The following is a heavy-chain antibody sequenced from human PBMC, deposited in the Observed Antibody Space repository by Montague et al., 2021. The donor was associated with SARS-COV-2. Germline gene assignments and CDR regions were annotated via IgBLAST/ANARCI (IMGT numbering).Heavy chain of an antibody. D-gene: IGHD3-3*01. J-gene: IGHJ4*02. CDR2: ISVYNGNT. V-gene: IGHV1-18*01. CDR3: ARVQYDFWSGYYTVSDY. Sequence: SVKLSCKASGYPFANYGITWVRQAPGQGLEWMGWISVYNGNTDYAQKFQGRVIMTTDTSTTTAYMELRSLRSDDTAVYYCARVQYDFWSGYYTVSDYWGQGTLVTVSS. CDR1: GYPFANYG.